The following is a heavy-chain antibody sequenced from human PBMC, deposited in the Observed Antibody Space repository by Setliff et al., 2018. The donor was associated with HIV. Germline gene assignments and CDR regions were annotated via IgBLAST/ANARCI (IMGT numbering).Heavy chain of an antibody. Sequence: ASVKVSCKASGYTFTDYYMHWVQQAPGKGLEWMGRVDPEDGETMYAEKFQGRVTITADTSTDTAYMELSSLRSEDTAVYYCATSRGYSGSPSDAFDIWGQGTMVTVSS. CDR3: ATSRGYSGSPSDAFDI. CDR2: VDPEDGET. V-gene: IGHV1-69-2*01. CDR1: GYTFTDYY. D-gene: IGHD1-26*01. J-gene: IGHJ3*02.